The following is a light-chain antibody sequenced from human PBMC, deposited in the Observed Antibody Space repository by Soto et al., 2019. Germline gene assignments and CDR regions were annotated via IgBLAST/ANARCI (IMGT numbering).Light chain of an antibody. CDR3: QQHNDWPPIT. J-gene: IGKJ5*01. CDR2: DAS. CDR1: QSVKTF. V-gene: IGKV3-11*01. Sequence: EIVLTQSPATLSLSPGERATLSCRASQSVKTFLVWYQQRPGQAPRLLIYDASHRAAGIPARFSGSGSGTEFTLTITNLQSEDFAVYYCQQHNDWPPITFGQGTRLEIK.